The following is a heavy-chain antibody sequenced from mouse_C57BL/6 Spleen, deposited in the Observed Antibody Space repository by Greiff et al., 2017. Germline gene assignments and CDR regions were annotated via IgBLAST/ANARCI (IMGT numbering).Heavy chain of an antibody. V-gene: IGHV1-67*01. CDR1: GYTFTDYA. CDR2: ISTYYGAA. CDR3: ARGVTVVANWYFDV. Sequence: QVQLQQSGPELVRPGVSVKISCKGSGYTFTDYAMHWVKQSHAKSLEWIGVISTYYGAASYNQQFKDKATMTVDKSSSPAYMELARLTSEDSAVYYCARGVTVVANWYFDVWGTGTTVTVSS. J-gene: IGHJ1*03. D-gene: IGHD1-1*01.